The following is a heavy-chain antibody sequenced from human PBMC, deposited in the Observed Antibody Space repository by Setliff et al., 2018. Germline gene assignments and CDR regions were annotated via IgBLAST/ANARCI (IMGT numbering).Heavy chain of an antibody. V-gene: IGHV3-48*01. J-gene: IGHJ4*02. CDR1: GFTFSTYT. CDR3: ARDLYGGYYFDY. Sequence: GSLRLSCAASGFTFSTYTMNWVRQAPGKGLEWVSYISSGGGIIYYADSVKGRFTISRDNAKNSLYLQMNSLRAEDTAVYYCARDLYGGYYFDYWGQGTLVTVS. CDR2: ISSGGGII. D-gene: IGHD5-12*01.